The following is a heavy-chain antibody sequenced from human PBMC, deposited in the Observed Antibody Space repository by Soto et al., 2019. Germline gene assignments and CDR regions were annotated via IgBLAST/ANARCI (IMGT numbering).Heavy chain of an antibody. V-gene: IGHV4-59*01. CDR1: GGSISSYY. CDR2: IYYSGST. Sequence: KASETLSLTCTVSGGSISSYYWSWIRQPPGKGLEWIGYIYYSGSTNYNPSLKSRVTISVDTSKNQFSLKLSSVTAADTAVYYCARVGSSGYPFDYWGQGTLVTVSS. D-gene: IGHD3-22*01. J-gene: IGHJ4*02. CDR3: ARVGSSGYPFDY.